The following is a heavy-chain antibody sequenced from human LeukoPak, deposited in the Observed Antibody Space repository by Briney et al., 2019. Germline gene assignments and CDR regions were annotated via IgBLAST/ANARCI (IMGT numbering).Heavy chain of an antibody. Sequence: GGSLRLSCAASGFSFSNSAMSWVRQTSGKGLKWVSSISGSGTSTYYADSVKGRFTISRDNAKNSLYLQMNSLRAEDTAVYYCARATPTASSMLWGQGTLVTVSS. J-gene: IGHJ4*02. V-gene: IGHV3-21*01. CDR1: GFSFSNSA. CDR3: ARATPTASSML. CDR2: ISGSGTST. D-gene: IGHD2/OR15-2a*01.